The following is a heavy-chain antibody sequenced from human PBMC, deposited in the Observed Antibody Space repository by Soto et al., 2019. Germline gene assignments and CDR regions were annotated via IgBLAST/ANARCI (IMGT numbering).Heavy chain of an antibody. D-gene: IGHD3-10*01. CDR2: IYYSGST. CDR3: ARDRPGGWFDP. J-gene: IGHJ5*02. CDR1: GGSISSGDYY. Sequence: PSETLSLACTVSGGSISSGDYYWSWIRQPPGKGLEWIGYIYYSGSTYYNPSLKSRVTISVDTSKNQFCLKLSSVTAADTAVYYCARDRPGGWFDPWGQGPLVTVSS. V-gene: IGHV4-30-4*01.